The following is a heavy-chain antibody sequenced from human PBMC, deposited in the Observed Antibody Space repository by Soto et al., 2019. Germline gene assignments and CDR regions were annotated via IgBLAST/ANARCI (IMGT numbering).Heavy chain of an antibody. CDR3: TRGGSSWPFDY. D-gene: IGHD6-13*01. Sequence: GSLRLSCATSGFTFSDYSMNWVRQAPGKGLEWVSSISRTSGYISYADSLKGRFTISRDSAKNSLYLQMNSLRAEDTAVYYCTRGGSSWPFDYWGQGTLVTVSS. V-gene: IGHV3-21*06. CDR1: GFTFSDYS. CDR2: ISRTSGYI. J-gene: IGHJ4*02.